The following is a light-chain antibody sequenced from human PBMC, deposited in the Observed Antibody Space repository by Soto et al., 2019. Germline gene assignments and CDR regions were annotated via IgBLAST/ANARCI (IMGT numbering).Light chain of an antibody. J-gene: IGLJ1*01. CDR3: ASYTTSSTYV. CDR2: DVS. Sequence: QSALTQPASVSGSPGQSIAISCTGTSSDVGAFNYVSWYQQHPGKAPKFMIFDVSSRPSGVSDRFSGSKSGNTASLTISGRQTEDEADYYCASYTTSSTYVVGTGTKVTVL. V-gene: IGLV2-14*03. CDR1: SSDVGAFNY.